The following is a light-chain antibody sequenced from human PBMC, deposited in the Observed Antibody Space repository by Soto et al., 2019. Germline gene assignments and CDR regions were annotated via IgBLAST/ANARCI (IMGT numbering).Light chain of an antibody. V-gene: IGLV1-40*01. CDR1: SSNLGAPYD. J-gene: IGLJ1*01. CDR3: FSFTTISTHV. CDR2: GNN. Sequence: QSVLTQPPSVSGAPGQTVIISCSGSSSNLGAPYDVNWFRQLPGTVPRLLIYGNNNRPSGVPDRFSGSKSGNPAYLTISGLQVEDEAEYFCFSFTTISTHVFGTGTKVTVL.